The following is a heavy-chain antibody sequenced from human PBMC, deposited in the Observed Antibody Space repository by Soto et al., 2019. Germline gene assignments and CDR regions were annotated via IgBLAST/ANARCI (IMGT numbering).Heavy chain of an antibody. CDR1: CYTFTSHG. J-gene: IGHJ5*02. D-gene: IGHD6-6*01. Sequence: GAPLKVSCKSSCYTFTSHGINWVRQAPGQGLEWMGWISAYNGNTNYAQKLQGRVTMTTDTSTSTAYMELRSLRSDDTAVYYCARRLSRANWFDPWGRGTLVTVSS. V-gene: IGHV1-18*01. CDR3: ARRLSRANWFDP. CDR2: ISAYNGNT.